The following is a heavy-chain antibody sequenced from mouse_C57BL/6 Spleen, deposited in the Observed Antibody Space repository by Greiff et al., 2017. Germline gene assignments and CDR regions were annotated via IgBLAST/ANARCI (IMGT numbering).Heavy chain of an antibody. V-gene: IGHV1-66*01. CDR1: GYSFTSYY. J-gene: IGHJ4*01. CDR2: IYPGSGNT. CDR3: ARGNAMDY. Sequence: VQGVESGPELVKPGASVKISCKASGYSFTSYYIHWVKQRPGQGLEWIGWIYPGSGNTKYNEKFKGKATLTADTSSSTAYMQLSSLTSEDSAVYYCARGNAMDYWGQGTSVTVSS.